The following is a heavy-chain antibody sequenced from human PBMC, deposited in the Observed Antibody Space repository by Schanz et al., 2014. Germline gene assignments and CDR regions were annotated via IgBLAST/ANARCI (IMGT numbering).Heavy chain of an antibody. D-gene: IGHD1-1*01. V-gene: IGHV3-23*04. CDR3: ARDRRNADLDY. Sequence: EVQLVASGGGLVQPGGSLRLSCAASGFAVDNYYMSCVRQAPGRGLEWVSGFDAHDGRAYYADSAKGRFTISRDNSKSTLYLQMNSLRAEDTAVYYCARDRRNADLDYWGQGTLVTVSS. J-gene: IGHJ4*02. CDR1: GFAVDNYY. CDR2: FDAHDGRA.